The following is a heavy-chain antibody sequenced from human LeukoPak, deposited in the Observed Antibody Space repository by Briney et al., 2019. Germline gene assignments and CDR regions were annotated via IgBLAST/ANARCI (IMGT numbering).Heavy chain of an antibody. V-gene: IGHV4-39*01. CDR3: STRNILTWYFDL. CDR2: VYSSGRV. J-gene: IGHJ2*01. D-gene: IGHD3-9*01. CDR1: GGSISSSRYY. Sequence: SDTLSLTCTVSGGSISSSRYYWGWVRQPPGKGLEWIGSVYSSGRVYYNPSLKSRVSLCLNTSKNEFSLKLSAVTAADTAVYYCSTRNILTWYFDLWGRGTLVTVS.